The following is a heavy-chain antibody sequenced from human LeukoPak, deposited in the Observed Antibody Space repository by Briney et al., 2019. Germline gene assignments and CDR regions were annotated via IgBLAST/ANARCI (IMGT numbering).Heavy chain of an antibody. J-gene: IGHJ5*01. Sequence: RGSRRLSCAASGFTVSSNYMSWVSQAPGKGLEWVSVIYSGGSTYYADSVKGRFTISRDNSKNTLYLHMNSLRAEDTAVYYCARLVWDTTMADGDIDSWG. CDR2: IYSGGST. CDR1: GFTVSSNY. V-gene: IGHV3-53*01. D-gene: IGHD5-18*01. CDR3: ARLVWDTTMADGDIDS.